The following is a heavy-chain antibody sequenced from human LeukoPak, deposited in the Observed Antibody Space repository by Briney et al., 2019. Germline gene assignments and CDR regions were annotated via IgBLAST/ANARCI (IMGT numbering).Heavy chain of an antibody. CDR1: GYSFTSYW. CDR2: IYPGDSDT. CDR3: ARARAMATIYCDY. Sequence: GESLKISCKGSGYSFTSYWIGWVRQLPGKGLEWMGIIYPGDSDTRYSPSFQGQVTISADKSISTAYLQWSSLKASDTAMYYCARARAMATIYCDYWGQGTLVTVSS. V-gene: IGHV5-51*01. J-gene: IGHJ4*02. D-gene: IGHD5-24*01.